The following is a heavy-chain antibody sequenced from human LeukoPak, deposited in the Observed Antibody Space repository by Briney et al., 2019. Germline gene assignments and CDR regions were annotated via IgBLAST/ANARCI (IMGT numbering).Heavy chain of an antibody. CDR1: GGSFSGYY. CDR2: INHSGST. Sequence: SETLSLTCAVYGGSFSGYYWSWIRQPPGKGLEWIGEINHSGSTNYNPSLKSRVTISVDTPKNQFSLKLSSVTAADTAVYYCARDSTRRRYYYYGMDVWGQGTTVTVSS. CDR3: ARDSTRRRYYYYGMDV. D-gene: IGHD6-13*01. V-gene: IGHV4-34*01. J-gene: IGHJ6*02.